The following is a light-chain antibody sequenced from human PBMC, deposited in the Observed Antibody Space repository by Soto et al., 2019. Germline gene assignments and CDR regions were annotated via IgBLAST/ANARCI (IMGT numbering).Light chain of an antibody. Sequence: QLVLTQSSSASASLGSSVKLTCTLSSGHSSYIIAWHQQQPGKAPRYLMKLERSGSFNKGSGVPDRFSGSSSGADRYLTISNLQFEDEADYLCETRDRDSWVFGGGTKLTVL. CDR3: ETRDRDSWV. CDR1: SGHSSYI. J-gene: IGLJ3*02. CDR2: LERSGSF. V-gene: IGLV4-60*02.